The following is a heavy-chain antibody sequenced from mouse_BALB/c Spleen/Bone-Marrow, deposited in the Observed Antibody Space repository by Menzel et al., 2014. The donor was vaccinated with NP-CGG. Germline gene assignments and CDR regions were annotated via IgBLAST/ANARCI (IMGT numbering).Heavy chain of an antibody. CDR3: ASPIYYDYHMFAY. CDR2: IWPCGST. Sequence: QLQGVESGPGLVAPSQSLSITCTVSGFSLTSYGVHWVRQPPGKGLEWLGGIWPCGSTNHNSALLSRLSISKANSTSQVFLKMNSLQTDDTAMYYCASPIYYDYHMFAYWGQGTLVTVSA. V-gene: IGHV2-9*02. CDR1: GFSLTSYG. D-gene: IGHD2-4*01. J-gene: IGHJ3*01.